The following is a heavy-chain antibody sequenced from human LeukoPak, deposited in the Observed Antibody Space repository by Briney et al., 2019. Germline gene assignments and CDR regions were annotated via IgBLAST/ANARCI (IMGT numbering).Heavy chain of an antibody. CDR1: GFTFTHYG. D-gene: IGHD3-10*01. CDR2: INHSGST. CDR3: AGGGSYYPNWFDP. Sequence: GSLRLSCAASGFTFTHYGMHWIRQPPGKGLEWIGEINHSGSTNYNPSLKSRVTISVDTSKNQFSLKLSSVTAADTAVYYCAGGGSYYPNWFDPWGQGTLVTVSS. J-gene: IGHJ5*02. V-gene: IGHV4-34*01.